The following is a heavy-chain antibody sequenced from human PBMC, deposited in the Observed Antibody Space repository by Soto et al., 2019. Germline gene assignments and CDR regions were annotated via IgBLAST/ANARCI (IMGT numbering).Heavy chain of an antibody. J-gene: IGHJ4*02. Sequence: QVQLVQSGAEVKKPGSSLKVSCKASGGTFSSYSLSWVRQAPGQGLEWMGRIIPILGIANYAQKFQDRVTITADKSTSTAYMELSSLRSDDTAVYYCARDAEDTVATMDYWGQGTLVTVSS. D-gene: IGHD5-12*01. CDR1: GGTFSSYS. CDR2: IIPILGIA. CDR3: ARDAEDTVATMDY. V-gene: IGHV1-69*04.